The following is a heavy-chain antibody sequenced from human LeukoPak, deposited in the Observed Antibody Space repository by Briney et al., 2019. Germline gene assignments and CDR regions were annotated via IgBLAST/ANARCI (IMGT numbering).Heavy chain of an antibody. J-gene: IGHJ4*02. CDR2: IWYDGSNK. D-gene: IGHD3-10*01. Sequence: GGSLRLSCAASGFTFSSYGMHWVRQAPGKGLEWVAVIWYDGSNKYYADSVKGRFTISRDNSKNTLYLQMNSLRAEDTAVYYCARDEGIMVRGVIDYWGQGTLVTVSS. V-gene: IGHV3-33*01. CDR1: GFTFSSYG. CDR3: ARDEGIMVRGVIDY.